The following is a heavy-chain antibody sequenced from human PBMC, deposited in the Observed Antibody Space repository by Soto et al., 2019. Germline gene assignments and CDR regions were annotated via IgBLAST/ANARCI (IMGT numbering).Heavy chain of an antibody. CDR2: IYHSGST. D-gene: IGHD2-2*01. CDR3: ARDVLEVVTDDY. V-gene: IGHV4-38-2*02. J-gene: IGHJ4*02. Sequence: SETLSLTCAVSGYSISSGYYWGWIRQPPGKGLEWIGSIYHSGSTYYNPSLKSRVTISVDTSKNQFSLKLSSVTAADTAVYYCARDVLEVVTDDYWGQGTLVTVSS. CDR1: GYSISSGYY.